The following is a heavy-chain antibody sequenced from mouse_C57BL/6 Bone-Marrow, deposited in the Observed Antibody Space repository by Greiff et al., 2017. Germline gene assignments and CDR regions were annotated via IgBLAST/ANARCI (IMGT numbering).Heavy chain of an antibody. CDR3: ARGVYYGSPYYLDY. V-gene: IGHV1-52*01. Sequence: QVQLQQPGAELVRPGSSVKLSCKASGYTFTSYWMHWVKQRPIQGLEWIGNIDPSDSVTHYNQKFKDKATLTVDKSSSTAYMQLSSLSSEDSAVXYGARGVYYGSPYYLDYWGQGTTLTVSS. CDR1: GYTFTSYW. CDR2: IDPSDSVT. J-gene: IGHJ2*01. D-gene: IGHD2-2*01.